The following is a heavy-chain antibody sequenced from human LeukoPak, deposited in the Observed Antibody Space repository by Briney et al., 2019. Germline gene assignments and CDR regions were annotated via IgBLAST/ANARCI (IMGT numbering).Heavy chain of an antibody. V-gene: IGHV3-21*01. Sequence: GGSLRLSCAASGFIFSTYSMNWVRQAPGKGLEWVSSISSSSSYIYYADSVKGRFTISRDNAKNSLYLQMSSLRAEDTAVYYCATDCIRAATKAIDYWGQGTLVTVSS. CDR2: ISSSSSYI. J-gene: IGHJ4*02. D-gene: IGHD3-10*01. CDR3: ATDCIRAATKAIDY. CDR1: GFIFSTYS.